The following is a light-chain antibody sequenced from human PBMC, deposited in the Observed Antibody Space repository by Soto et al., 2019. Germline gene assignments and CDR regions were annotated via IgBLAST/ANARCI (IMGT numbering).Light chain of an antibody. CDR1: SSDGGGYNY. Sequence: QSVLAQPASVSGSPGQSITISCTGTSSDGGGYNYVSWYQQHPGKAPKLMIYDVSNRPSGVSNRVSGSKSGNTASLIISGHQAENEADYYCSSYISSSAPHVVFGGGTKLTVL. J-gene: IGLJ2*01. CDR3: SSYISSSAPHVV. V-gene: IGLV2-14*01. CDR2: DVS.